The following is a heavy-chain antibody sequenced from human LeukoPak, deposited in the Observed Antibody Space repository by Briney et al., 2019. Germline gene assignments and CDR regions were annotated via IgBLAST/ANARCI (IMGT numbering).Heavy chain of an antibody. D-gene: IGHD2-8*02. CDR3: ATYRQVLLPFES. Sequence: GGSLRLSCAVSGFTFSSHSMNWVRQAPGKGLEWVSSIFPSGGEIHYADSVRGRFTISRDNSKSTLSLQMNSLRAEDTAIYYCATYRQVLLPFESWGQGTLVTVSS. CDR2: IFPSGGEI. CDR1: GFTFSSHS. J-gene: IGHJ4*02. V-gene: IGHV3-21*04.